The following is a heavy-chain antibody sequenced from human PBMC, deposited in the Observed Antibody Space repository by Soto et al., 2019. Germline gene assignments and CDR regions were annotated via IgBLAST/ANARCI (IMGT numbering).Heavy chain of an antibody. CDR2: IYYSGKT. D-gene: IGHD3-10*01. J-gene: IGHJ5*02. CDR1: GGSISSSDYY. CDR3: VRRYGLGSPNSSDP. Sequence: PSETLSLTCTVSGGSISSSDYYWGWIRQPPGKGLEWIGSIYYSGKTLYNPSLQSRVTISVDTSKNQFTLNLRPLTAADTAVYYCVRRYGLGSPNSSDPWGQGTLVTVSS. V-gene: IGHV4-39*01.